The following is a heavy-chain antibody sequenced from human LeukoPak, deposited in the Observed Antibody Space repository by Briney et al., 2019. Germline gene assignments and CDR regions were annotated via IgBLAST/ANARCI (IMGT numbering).Heavy chain of an antibody. CDR1: GGSISSYY. CDR2: IYYSGST. V-gene: IGHV4-59*01. CDR3: ARVVGASSAAAYYGMDV. D-gene: IGHD2-2*01. J-gene: IGHJ6*02. Sequence: SETLSLTCTVSGGSISSYYWSWIRQPPGKGLEWIGYIYYSGSTNYNPSLKSRVTISVDTSKNQFSLKLSSVTAADTAVYYCARVVGASSAAAYYGMDVWGQGTTVTVSS.